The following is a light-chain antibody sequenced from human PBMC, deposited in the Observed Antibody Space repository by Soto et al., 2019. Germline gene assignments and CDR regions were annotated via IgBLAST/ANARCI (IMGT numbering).Light chain of an antibody. Sequence: EIVLTQSPATLSLSPGERATLSCRASQSVSSYLAWYQQKPGQAHRLLIYDASNRATGIPARFSGSGSGTDVTLNISSLEPEDFAVYYCQQRSNWPPITFGQGTRLEIK. CDR2: DAS. J-gene: IGKJ5*01. V-gene: IGKV3-11*01. CDR3: QQRSNWPPIT. CDR1: QSVSSY.